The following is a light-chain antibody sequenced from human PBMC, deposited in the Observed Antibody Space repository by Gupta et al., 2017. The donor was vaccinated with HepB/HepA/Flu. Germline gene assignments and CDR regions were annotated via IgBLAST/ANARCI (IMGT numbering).Light chain of an antibody. CDR3: SSDTSSSTVV. Sequence: QSALTQPASVSGSPGQSITISCTGTSSDVGGYNYVSWYQQHPGKAPKLIIYDVSKRPSGVSNRFSGSKSGNTASLTISGLQAEDEADYYCSSDTSSSTVVFGGGTKLTVL. CDR1: SSDVGGYNY. J-gene: IGLJ2*01. CDR2: DVS. V-gene: IGLV2-14*03.